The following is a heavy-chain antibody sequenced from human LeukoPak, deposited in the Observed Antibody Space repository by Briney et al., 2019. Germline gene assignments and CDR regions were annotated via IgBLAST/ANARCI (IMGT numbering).Heavy chain of an antibody. V-gene: IGHV1-2*02. CDR2: INPNSGGT. D-gene: IGHD2-15*01. CDR1: GYPFTVYY. CDR3: ALSSGGLDFQH. Sequence: ASVKVSCKASGYPFTVYYMHWVRQAPGQGLEWMGWINPNSGGTNYAQKFQGRVTMTRDTSISTAYMELSRLRSDDTAVYYCALSSGGLDFQHWGQGTLVTVSS. J-gene: IGHJ1*01.